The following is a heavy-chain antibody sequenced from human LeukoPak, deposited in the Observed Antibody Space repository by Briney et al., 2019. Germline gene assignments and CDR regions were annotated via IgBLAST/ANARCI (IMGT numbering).Heavy chain of an antibody. CDR2: ISSDSSTT. V-gene: IGHV3-48*01. Sequence: GGSLRLSCEASGFTFSSYAMNWVRQAPGRGLEWVSYISSDSSTTYYADSVKGRFTVSRDNPKNTVYLQMNSLRAEDTAVYFCARSPVLDRNDWSFADWGQGTLVTVSS. J-gene: IGHJ4*02. CDR3: ARSPVLDRNDWSFAD. CDR1: GFTFSSYA. D-gene: IGHD1-1*01.